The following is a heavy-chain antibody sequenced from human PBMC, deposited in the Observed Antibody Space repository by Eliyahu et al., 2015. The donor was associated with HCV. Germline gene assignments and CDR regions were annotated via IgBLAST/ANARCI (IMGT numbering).Heavy chain of an antibody. J-gene: IGHJ5*02. Sequence: QVQLQESGPGLVKPSETLSLTCTVSGGSITTYSWXWIRHPPGKGLEGIGXIHYXGSTTYNPXLKXRVTISLDTSKXQFSLKLTSVTAADTAVYFCASGGGGIAVAGTGGWFDPWGQGTLVTVSS. D-gene: IGHD6-19*01. V-gene: IGHV4-59*01. CDR2: IHYXGST. CDR3: ASGGGGIAVAGTGGWFDP. CDR1: GGSITTYS.